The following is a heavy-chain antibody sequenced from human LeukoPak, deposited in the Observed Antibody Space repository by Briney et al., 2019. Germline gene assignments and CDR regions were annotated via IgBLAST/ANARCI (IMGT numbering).Heavy chain of an antibody. V-gene: IGHV1-8*01. D-gene: IGHD4-17*01. CDR1: GYTFTSYD. Sequence: ASVKVSCKASGYTFTSYDINWVRQATGQGLEWMGWMNPNSGNTGYAQKFQGRVTMARNTSISTAYMELSSMRSEDTAVYYWARWDEYGDLDAFDIWGQGTMVTVSS. CDR3: ARWDEYGDLDAFDI. CDR2: MNPNSGNT. J-gene: IGHJ3*02.